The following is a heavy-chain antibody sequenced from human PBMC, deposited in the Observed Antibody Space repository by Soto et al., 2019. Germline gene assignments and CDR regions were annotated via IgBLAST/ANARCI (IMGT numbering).Heavy chain of an antibody. CDR2: IMPVFATP. CDR1: GGTFSTSA. J-gene: IGHJ6*02. D-gene: IGHD3-3*02. CDR3: ARDKDPPQLGRNYHYLLDV. Sequence: QVQLVQSGAEVKKPGSSVKVSCKASGGTFSTSAISWVRQAPGQGLEWVGGIMPVFATPDYAQNFQGRVTITADESTTTAHPELTSLRTDGTAVYYWARDKDPPQLGRNYHYLLDVWGQGTAITVSS. V-gene: IGHV1-69*12.